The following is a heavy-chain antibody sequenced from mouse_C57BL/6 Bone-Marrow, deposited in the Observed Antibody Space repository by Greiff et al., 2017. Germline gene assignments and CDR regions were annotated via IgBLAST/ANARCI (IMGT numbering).Heavy chain of an antibody. CDR3: EEHYCGSSDYAMDY. V-gene: IGHV5-17*01. CDR1: GFTFSDYG. Sequence: DVKLVESGGGLVKPGGSLKLSCAASGFTFSDYGMHWVRQAPEKGLEWVAYISSGSSTIYYADTVKGRFTISRDNAKNTLFLQMTSLRTEDTAMYYCEEHYCGSSDYAMDYWGQGTSVTVSS. CDR2: ISSGSSTI. D-gene: IGHD1-1*01. J-gene: IGHJ4*01.